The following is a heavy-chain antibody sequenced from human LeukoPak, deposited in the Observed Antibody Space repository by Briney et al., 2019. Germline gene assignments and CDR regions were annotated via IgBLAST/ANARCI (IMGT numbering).Heavy chain of an antibody. D-gene: IGHD3-9*01. V-gene: IGHV4-59*01. CDR1: GGSISSYY. CDR2: IYYSGST. CDR3: ARDLKLWYFDL. Sequence: TSETLSLTCTVSGGSISSYYWSWIRQPPGKGLEWIGYIYYSGSTNYNPSLKSRVTISVDTSKNQFSLKLSSVTAADTAVYYCARDLKLWYFDLWGRGTLVTVSS. J-gene: IGHJ2*01.